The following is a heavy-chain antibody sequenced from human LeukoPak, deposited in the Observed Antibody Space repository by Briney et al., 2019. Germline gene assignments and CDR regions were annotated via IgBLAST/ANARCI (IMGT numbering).Heavy chain of an antibody. V-gene: IGHV1-2*02. CDR1: GYIFTGYY. CDR3: ARVSRLYYDTSGRIFDY. CDR2: ISPHSGGT. Sequence: ASVKVSRKASGYIFTGYYMHWVRQAPGQGLEWMGWISPHSGGTNYAQKFQGRVTMTLDTSISTVYMELSRLRSDDTAVYYCARVSRLYYDTSGRIFDYWGQGTLVTVSS. J-gene: IGHJ4*02. D-gene: IGHD3-22*01.